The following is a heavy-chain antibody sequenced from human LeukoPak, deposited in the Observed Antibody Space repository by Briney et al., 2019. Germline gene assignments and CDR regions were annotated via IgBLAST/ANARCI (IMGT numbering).Heavy chain of an antibody. Sequence: PSGTLSLTCAVSGGSISSSNWWSWVRQPPGKGLEWIGEIYHSGSTNYNPSLKSRVTISVDTSKNQFSLKLSSVTAADTAVYYCARVEDILTGQYLGYWGQGTLVTVSS. V-gene: IGHV4-4*02. CDR2: IYHSGST. CDR3: ARVEDILTGQYLGY. J-gene: IGHJ4*02. D-gene: IGHD3-9*01. CDR1: GGSISSSNW.